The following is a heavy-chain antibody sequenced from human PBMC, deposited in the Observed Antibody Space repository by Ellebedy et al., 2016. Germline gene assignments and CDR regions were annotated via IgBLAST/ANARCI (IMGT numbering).Heavy chain of an antibody. CDR1: GYIFTSYA. J-gene: IGHJ3*02. V-gene: IGHV7-4-1*02. Sequence: ASVKVSCKASGYIFTSYAMNWVRQAPGQGLEWMGWINTNTGNPTYAQGFTGRFVFSLDTSVSTAYLQISSLKAEDTAVYYCASTYYVWGTWDAFDIWGQGTMVTVSS. CDR3: ASTYYVWGTWDAFDI. CDR2: INTNTGNP. D-gene: IGHD3-16*01.